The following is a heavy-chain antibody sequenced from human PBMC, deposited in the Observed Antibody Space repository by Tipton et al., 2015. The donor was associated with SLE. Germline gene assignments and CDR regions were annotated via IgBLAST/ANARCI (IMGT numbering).Heavy chain of an antibody. CDR2: ISDSGST. CDR1: GGSFSNNY. V-gene: IGHV4-34*01. D-gene: IGHD1-14*01. J-gene: IGHJ6*04. CDR3: ARLGTEWAYVDV. Sequence: TLSLTCAVYGGSFSNNYWWGWVRQPPGKGLEWIGEISDSGSTNYNPSLESRVSMSVDRSKIQFSLKLSSVTAADTAVYYCARLGTEWAYVDVWGKGTTVTVSS.